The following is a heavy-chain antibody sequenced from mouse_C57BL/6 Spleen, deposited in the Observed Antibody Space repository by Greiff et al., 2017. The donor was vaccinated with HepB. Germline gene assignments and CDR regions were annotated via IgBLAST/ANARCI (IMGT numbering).Heavy chain of an antibody. CDR3: TRLFTTLVPDY. CDR2: IDPEDGDT. J-gene: IGHJ2*01. V-gene: IGHV14-1*01. CDR1: GFNIKDYY. D-gene: IGHD1-1*01. Sequence: VHVKQSGAELVRPGASVKLSCTASGFNIKDYYMHWVKQRPEQGLEWIGRIDPEDGDTEYAPKFQGKATMTADTSSNTAYLQLSSLTSEDTAVYYCTRLFTTLVPDYWGQGTTLTVSS.